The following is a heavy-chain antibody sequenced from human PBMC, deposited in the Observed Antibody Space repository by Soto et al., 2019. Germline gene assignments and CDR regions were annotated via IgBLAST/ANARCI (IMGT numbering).Heavy chain of an antibody. D-gene: IGHD3-10*01. CDR2: IYHSGST. CDR1: GGSLSSSNW. J-gene: IGHJ6*02. V-gene: IGHV4-4*02. CDR3: ARVVVWFGEPRGMDV. Sequence: SQTLSLTCAVSGGSLSSSNWWSWVRQPPGKGLEWIGEIYHSGSTNCNPSLKSRDTISVDKSKNQFSLKLSSVTAADTAVYYCARVVVWFGEPRGMDVWGQGTTVTVSS.